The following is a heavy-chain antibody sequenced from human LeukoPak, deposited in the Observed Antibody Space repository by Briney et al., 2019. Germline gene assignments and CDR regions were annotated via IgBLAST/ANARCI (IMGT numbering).Heavy chain of an antibody. CDR3: ARDPLNYGSGSYYNPKWSPSDDAFDI. D-gene: IGHD3-10*01. CDR1: GFTFSSYA. Sequence: GGSLRLSCAASGFTFSSYAMNWVRQAPGKGLEWVSGISRSSSFRYYAESGKGRFTISRDNAKNSLYLQMNSLRAEDTAVYYCARDPLNYGSGSYYNPKWSPSDDAFDIWGQGTMVTVSS. CDR2: ISRSSSFR. V-gene: IGHV3-21*01. J-gene: IGHJ3*02.